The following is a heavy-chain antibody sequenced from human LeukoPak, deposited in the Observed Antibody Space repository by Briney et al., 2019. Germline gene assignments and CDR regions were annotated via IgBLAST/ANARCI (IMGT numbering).Heavy chain of an antibody. Sequence: GGSLTLLCAASGFIFSRYAMSGLRQSTGKGLEWVSDISCSGGSTHCAVSVKGRFTISRDNAKNSLYLQMNSLRAEDTAVYYCASGYYYGSGSYYFLYWGQGTLVTVSS. V-gene: IGHV3-23*01. D-gene: IGHD3-10*01. J-gene: IGHJ4*02. CDR3: ASGYYYGSGSYYFLY. CDR2: ISCSGGST. CDR1: GFIFSRYA.